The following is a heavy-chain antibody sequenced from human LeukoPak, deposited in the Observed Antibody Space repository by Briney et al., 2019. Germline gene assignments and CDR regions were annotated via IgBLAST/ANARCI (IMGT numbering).Heavy chain of an antibody. J-gene: IGHJ5*02. CDR1: GYTFTSYY. CDR2: MNPNSGNT. CDR3: ARDYGSGRYSNWFDP. D-gene: IGHD3-10*01. V-gene: IGHV1-8*01. Sequence: VASVKVSCKASGYTFTSYYMHWVRQAPGQGLEWMGWMNPNSGNTGYAQKFQGRVTMTRNTSISTAYMELSSLRSEDTAVYYCARDYGSGRYSNWFDPWGQGTLVNGS.